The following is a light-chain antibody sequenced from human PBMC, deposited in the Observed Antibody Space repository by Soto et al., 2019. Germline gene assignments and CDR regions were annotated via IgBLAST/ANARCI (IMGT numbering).Light chain of an antibody. V-gene: IGKV1-9*01. J-gene: IGKJ1*01. CDR3: QQLNSFPWT. Sequence: IQLTQSPSSLSASVGDRVTITCRASQGISRYLAWYQQKPGEAPKLLIYAASTLQTGVSSRFSGSGSGTDFTLTISSLQPEDFATYYCQQLNSFPWTFGQGSTVEIK. CDR1: QGISRY. CDR2: AAS.